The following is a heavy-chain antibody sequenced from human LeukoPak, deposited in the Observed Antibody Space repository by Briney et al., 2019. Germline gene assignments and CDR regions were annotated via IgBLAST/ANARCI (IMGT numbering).Heavy chain of an antibody. CDR2: ISGSGGST. V-gene: IGHV3-23*01. CDR1: GFTFSNAW. CDR3: AKFGLAGSGRYHDAFDI. J-gene: IGHJ3*02. D-gene: IGHD3-10*01. Sequence: PGGSLRLSCAASGFTFSNAWINWVRQAPGKGLEWVSAISGSGGSTYYADSVKGRSTISRDNSKNTLYLQMNSLRAEDTAVYYCAKFGLAGSGRYHDAFDIWGQGTMVTVSS.